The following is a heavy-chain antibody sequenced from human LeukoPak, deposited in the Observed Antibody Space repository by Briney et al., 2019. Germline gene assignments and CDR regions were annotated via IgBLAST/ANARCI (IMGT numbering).Heavy chain of an antibody. CDR3: ARDPYSSGWYTQQD. CDR1: GGSISSYY. D-gene: IGHD6-19*01. V-gene: IGHV4-4*07. CDR2: IYTSGST. Sequence: SETLSLTCTVSGGSISSYYWSWIRQPAGKGLEWIGRIYTSGSTNYNPSLKSRVTMSVDTSKNQFSLKLSSVTAADTAVYYCARDPYSSGWYTQQDWGQGTLVTVSS. J-gene: IGHJ4*02.